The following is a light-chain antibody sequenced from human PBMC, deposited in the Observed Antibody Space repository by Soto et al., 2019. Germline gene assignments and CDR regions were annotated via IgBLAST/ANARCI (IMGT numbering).Light chain of an antibody. CDR1: SSDVGDYNY. Sequence: QSLVTHPPSASWAPGPPVTISSSGTSSDVGDYNYVYWYQQKPGKAPKLVIYEVSKRPSGVAASFSGSKSGKTASLTVSGLQAEVEADYYCISDAGTAYVFGTGTKVTV. CDR3: ISDAGTAYV. V-gene: IGLV2-8*01. CDR2: EVS. J-gene: IGLJ1*01.